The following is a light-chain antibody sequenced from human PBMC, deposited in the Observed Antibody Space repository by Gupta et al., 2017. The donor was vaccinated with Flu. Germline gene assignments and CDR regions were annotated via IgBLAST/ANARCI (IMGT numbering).Light chain of an antibody. V-gene: IGKV4-1*01. CDR2: WAS. Sequence: DIVMTQSPDSLAVSLGERATINCKSSRSVLYTSNNKNYLAWLQQRPGQPPKVIIYWASTRESGVPDRFSGSGSGIDFTLTISGLQAEDVAVYYCQQYFTSPWTFGHGTKVEIK. CDR3: QQYFTSPWT. J-gene: IGKJ1*01. CDR1: RSVLYTSNNKNY.